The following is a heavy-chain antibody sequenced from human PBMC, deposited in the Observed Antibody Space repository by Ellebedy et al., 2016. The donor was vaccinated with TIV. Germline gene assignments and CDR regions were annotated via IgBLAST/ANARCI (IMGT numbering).Heavy chain of an antibody. J-gene: IGHJ4*02. CDR3: AKDREDRYGGYFDY. D-gene: IGHD3-10*01. V-gene: IGHV3-30*02. Sequence: GESLKISCAASGFTFSDYGMHWVRQAPGKGLEWVAFIRSDESDIYYSDSVEGRFTISRDNSKNTLHLQMSSLRGEDTAVYYCAKDREDRYGGYFDYWGQGTLVTVSS. CDR1: GFTFSDYG. CDR2: IRSDESDI.